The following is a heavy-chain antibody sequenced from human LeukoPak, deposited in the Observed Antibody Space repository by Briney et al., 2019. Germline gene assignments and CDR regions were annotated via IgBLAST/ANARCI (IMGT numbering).Heavy chain of an antibody. CDR3: ARDYQTEAPDY. J-gene: IGHJ4*02. CDR2: INPNSGGT. Sequence: ASVKVSCKASGYTFTGYYMYWVRQAPGQGLEWMGWINPNSGGTNYAQKFQGRVTMTRDTSISTAYMELSRLSSDDTAVYYCARDYQTEAPDYWGQGTLVTVSS. CDR1: GYTFTGYY. V-gene: IGHV1-2*02.